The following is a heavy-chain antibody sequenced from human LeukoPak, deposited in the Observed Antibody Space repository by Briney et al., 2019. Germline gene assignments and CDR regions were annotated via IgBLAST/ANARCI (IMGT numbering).Heavy chain of an antibody. CDR3: ANPPTMVRGVVLGY. V-gene: IGHV3-23*01. D-gene: IGHD3-10*01. J-gene: IGHJ4*02. CDR2: ISGSGGST. Sequence: PGGSLRLSCAASGFTFSSYAMSWVRQAPGKGLEWVSAISGSGGSTYYADSVKGRFTISRDNSKNTLYLQMNSLRAVDTAVYYCANPPTMVRGVVLGYWGQGTLVTVSS. CDR1: GFTFSSYA.